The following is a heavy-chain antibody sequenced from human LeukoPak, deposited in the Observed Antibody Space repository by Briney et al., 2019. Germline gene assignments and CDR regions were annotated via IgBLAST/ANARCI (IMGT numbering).Heavy chain of an antibody. D-gene: IGHD6-13*01. J-gene: IGHJ4*02. Sequence: GESLKLSCKGSGYRFTSYWISWVGQMPGKGLEWMGIIYPGDSDTRYSPSFQGQVTISADKSISTAYLQWSSLKASDTAMYYCARLRIAAAMFDYWGQGTLVTVSA. CDR2: IYPGDSDT. CDR3: ARLRIAAAMFDY. V-gene: IGHV5-51*01. CDR1: GYRFTSYW.